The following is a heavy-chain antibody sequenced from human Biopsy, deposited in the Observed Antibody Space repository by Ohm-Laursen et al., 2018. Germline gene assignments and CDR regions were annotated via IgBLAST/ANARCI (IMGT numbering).Heavy chain of an antibody. CDR1: GYSVTNDYY. CDR3: ARVAGGYAYYYGMDV. Sequence: GTLSLTCAVSGYSVTNDYYWGWIRQPPGKGLEWIGNIYYDGITYYNPSLKSRVAMSVDTSKNQFSLRLTSVTAADTAVYYCARVAGGYAYYYGMDVWGQGTLVIVSS. CDR2: IYYDGIT. V-gene: IGHV4-38-2*01. D-gene: IGHD5-12*01. J-gene: IGHJ6*02.